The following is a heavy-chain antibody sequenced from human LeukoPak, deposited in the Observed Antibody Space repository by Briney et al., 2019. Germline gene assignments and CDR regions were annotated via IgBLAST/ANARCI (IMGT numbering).Heavy chain of an antibody. CDR3: ARDRKGGYSSSGRFDY. CDR2: ISSSSSTI. J-gene: IGHJ4*02. D-gene: IGHD6-13*01. V-gene: IGHV3-48*02. CDR1: GFTFSSYS. Sequence: GGSLRLSCAASGFTFSSYSMNWVRQAPGKGLEWVSYISSSSSTIYYADSVKGRFTISRDNAKNSLYLQMNSLRDEDTAVYYCARDRKGGYSSSGRFDYWGQGTLVTVSS.